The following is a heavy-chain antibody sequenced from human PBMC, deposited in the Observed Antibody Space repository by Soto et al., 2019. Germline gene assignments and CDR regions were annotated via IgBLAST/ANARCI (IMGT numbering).Heavy chain of an antibody. D-gene: IGHD2-21*02. CDR1: GGSIDSYY. J-gene: IGHJ6*02. CDR2: MYKAGST. CDR3: ARDLWGYCGTDCYPLDV. V-gene: IGHV4-59*01. Sequence: PSETLSLTCTVSGGSIDSYYWSWIRQPPGKGLEWIGYMYKAGSTVYNPPFKSRVTISVDTSKNQFSLKLNSVTAADTAVYYCARDLWGYCGTDCYPLDVWSQGTTVTVSS.